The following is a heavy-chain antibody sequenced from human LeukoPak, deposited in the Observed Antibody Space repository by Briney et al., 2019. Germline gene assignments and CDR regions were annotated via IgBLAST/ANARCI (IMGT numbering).Heavy chain of an antibody. CDR3: ARETTISIDY. J-gene: IGHJ4*02. CDR1: GGSISSYY. Sequence: PSETLSLTCTVSGGSISSYYWSWIRQPPGKGLEWIGYIYYSGSTNYNPPLKSRVTISVDTSKNQFSLKLSSVTAADTAVYYCARETTISIDYWGQGTLVTVSS. V-gene: IGHV4-59*01. CDR2: IYYSGST. D-gene: IGHD3-3*01.